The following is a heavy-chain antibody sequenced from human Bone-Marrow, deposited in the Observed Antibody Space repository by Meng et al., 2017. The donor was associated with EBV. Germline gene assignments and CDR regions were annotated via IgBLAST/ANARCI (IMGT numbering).Heavy chain of an antibody. CDR1: GGTFTSDA. CDR2: LIPMSGAP. D-gene: IGHD3-10*01. CDR3: ASESGRGYTPDY. J-gene: IGHJ4*02. V-gene: IGHV1-69*01. Sequence: QVPVVQSGAEVKKPGSSVTVSCKTSGGTFTSDAISWVRQAPGQGLEWMGGLIPMSGAPNYAQKFQGRITITADESTSTHYMDLSSLRSEDTAVYYCASESGRGYTPDYWGQGTLVTVSS.